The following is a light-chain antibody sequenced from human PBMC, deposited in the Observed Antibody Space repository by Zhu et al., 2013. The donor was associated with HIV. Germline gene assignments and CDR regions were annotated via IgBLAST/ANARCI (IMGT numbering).Light chain of an antibody. CDR2: DNN. J-gene: IGLJ2*01. CDR3: GTWDTSLSVVV. CDR1: TSNIGNNY. Sequence: QSVLTQPPSVSAAPGQKVTISCSGSTSNIGNNYVSWYQQLPGTAPKLLIYDNNERPSGIPDRFSGSKSGTSATLGITGLLSGDEADYYCGTWDTSLSVVVFGGGTKLTVL. V-gene: IGLV1-51*01.